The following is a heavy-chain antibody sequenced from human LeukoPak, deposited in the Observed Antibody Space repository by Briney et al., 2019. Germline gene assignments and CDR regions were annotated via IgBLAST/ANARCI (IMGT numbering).Heavy chain of an antibody. J-gene: IGHJ6*03. CDR1: GFTFSNYA. V-gene: IGHV3-23*01. D-gene: IGHD2-2*01. Sequence: GGSLRLSCAASGFTFSNYAMTWVRQAPGKGLEWVSAISGSDNSTYYTDSVKGRFTISRDNSKNTVYLQMNSLRAEDTAVYYCAKEGGYQLLTDYYMDVWGKGTTVTVSS. CDR3: AKEGGYQLLTDYYMDV. CDR2: ISGSDNST.